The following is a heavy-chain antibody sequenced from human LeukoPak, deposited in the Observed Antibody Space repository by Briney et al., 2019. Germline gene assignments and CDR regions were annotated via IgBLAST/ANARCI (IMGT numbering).Heavy chain of an antibody. CDR1: GYTFTSYY. V-gene: IGHV1-46*01. Sequence: ASVKVSCKASGYTFTSYYMHWVRQAPGQVLEWIGIINPNGGSTNYAQRFQCRVTMTRDTSTSTVYMELSSLRPGDTAAYYYASDRLAAVLAFVYWGPGTLVTVSS. J-gene: IGHJ4*02. CDR3: ASDRLAAVLAFVY. CDR2: INPNGGST. D-gene: IGHD6-25*01.